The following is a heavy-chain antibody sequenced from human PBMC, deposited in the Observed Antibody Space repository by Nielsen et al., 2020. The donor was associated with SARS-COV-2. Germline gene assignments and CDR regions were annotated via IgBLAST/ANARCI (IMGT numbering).Heavy chain of an antibody. V-gene: IGHV5-10-1*01. CDR3: ARDAPKYSSGWYWFDP. CDR2: IDPSDSYT. J-gene: IGHJ5*02. CDR1: GYSFTSYW. D-gene: IGHD6-19*01. Sequence: GESLKISCKGSGYSFTSYWISWMRQMPGKGLEWMGRIDPSDSYTNYSPSFQGHVTISADKSISTAYLQWSSLKASDTAMYYCARDAPKYSSGWYWFDPWGQGTLVTVSS.